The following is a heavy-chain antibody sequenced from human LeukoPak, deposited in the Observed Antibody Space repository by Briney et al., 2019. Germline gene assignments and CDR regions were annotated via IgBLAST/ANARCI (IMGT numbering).Heavy chain of an antibody. Sequence: ASVEVSCKASGYTFTGYYTHWVRQAPGQGLEWMGWINPNSGGTNYAQKFQGRVTMTRDTSISTAYMELSRLRSDDTAVYYCARVGYSASERWLQLIDYWGQGTLVTVSS. CDR3: ARVGYSASERWLQLIDY. CDR2: INPNSGGT. J-gene: IGHJ4*02. D-gene: IGHD5-24*01. V-gene: IGHV1-2*02. CDR1: GYTFTGYY.